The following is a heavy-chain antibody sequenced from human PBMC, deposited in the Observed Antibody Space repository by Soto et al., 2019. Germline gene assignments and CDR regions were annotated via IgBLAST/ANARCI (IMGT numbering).Heavy chain of an antibody. CDR3: ARAAPLLPRTYYYDSSGPYDAFDI. D-gene: IGHD3-22*01. CDR1: GFTFSSYE. J-gene: IGHJ3*02. V-gene: IGHV3-48*03. CDR2: ISSSGSTI. Sequence: QSGGSLRLSCAASGFTFSSYEMNWVRQAPGKGLEWVSYISSSGSTIYYADSVKGRFTIPRDNAKNSLYLQMNSLRAEDTAVYYCARAAPLLPRTYYYDSSGPYDAFDIWGQGTMVTVSS.